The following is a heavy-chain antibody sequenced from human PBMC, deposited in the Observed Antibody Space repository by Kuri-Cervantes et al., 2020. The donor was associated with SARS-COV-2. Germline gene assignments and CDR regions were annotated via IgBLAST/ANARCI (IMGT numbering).Heavy chain of an antibody. CDR2: ISTYNGNT. V-gene: IGHV1-18*01. D-gene: IGHD4-23*01. CDR1: GYSFSTYD. Sequence: ASVKGSCKASGYSFSTYDINWVRQAPGQGLEWVGWISTYNGNTNYAQILQGRVTMTTDTSTSTASMELRSLRSFDTAVYYCARSHTLYGGNSSPWDYWGQGTLVTDSS. CDR3: ARSHTLYGGNSSPWDY. J-gene: IGHJ4*02.